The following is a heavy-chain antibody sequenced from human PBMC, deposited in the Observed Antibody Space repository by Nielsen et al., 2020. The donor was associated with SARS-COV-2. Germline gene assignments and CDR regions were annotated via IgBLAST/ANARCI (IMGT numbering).Heavy chain of an antibody. CDR1: GFTFSSYA. V-gene: IGHV3-30-3*01. CDR3: AKDKGSSSWPATYYYYGMDV. J-gene: IGHJ6*02. Sequence: GGSLRLSCAASGFTFSSYAMHWVRQAPGKGLEWVAVISYDGSNKYYADSVKGRFTISRDNAKNSLYLQMNSLRAEDTALYYCAKDKGSSSWPATYYYYGMDVWGQGTTVTVSS. CDR2: ISYDGSNK. D-gene: IGHD6-13*01.